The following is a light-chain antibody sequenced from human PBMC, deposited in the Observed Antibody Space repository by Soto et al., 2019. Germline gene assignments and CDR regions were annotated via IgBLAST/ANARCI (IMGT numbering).Light chain of an antibody. CDR1: QSISSW. Sequence: IQMTQSPSALSSSVGDRVTSTCRASQSISSWLAWYQQKPGKAPKLLIYKAASLESGVPSRFSGSGSGTEFTLTISSLQPDDFATYYCQQYNYYSRTFGQGTKVDI. CDR3: QQYNYYSRT. CDR2: KAA. J-gene: IGKJ1*01. V-gene: IGKV1-5*03.